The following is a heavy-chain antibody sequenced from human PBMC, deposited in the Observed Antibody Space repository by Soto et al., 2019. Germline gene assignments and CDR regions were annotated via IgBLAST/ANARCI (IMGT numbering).Heavy chain of an antibody. Sequence: PSETLSLTCTVSCGSISSSSYYWGWIRQPPGKGLEWIGSIYYSGSTYYNPSLKSRVTISVDTSKNQFSLKLSSVTAADTAVYYCARQERRKVGAKNFDYWGQGTLVTVS. CDR2: IYYSGST. V-gene: IGHV4-39*01. CDR3: ARQERRKVGAKNFDY. D-gene: IGHD1-26*01. J-gene: IGHJ4*02. CDR1: CGSISSSSYY.